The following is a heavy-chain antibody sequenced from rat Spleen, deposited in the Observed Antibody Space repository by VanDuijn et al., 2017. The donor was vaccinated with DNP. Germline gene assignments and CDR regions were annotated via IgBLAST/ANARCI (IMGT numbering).Heavy chain of an antibody. Sequence: EVQLVESGGGLVQPGRSLKLSCAASGFTFSNFGMHWIRQAPTKGLEWVASISPSGNNTYYRDSVKGRFTISKDNAKSTLYLQMDSLRSEDTATCYCATHDWKYWGQGVMVTVSS. CDR2: ISPSGNNT. J-gene: IGHJ2*01. CDR3: ATHDWKY. V-gene: IGHV5-19*01. D-gene: IGHD1-7*01. CDR1: GFTFSNFG.